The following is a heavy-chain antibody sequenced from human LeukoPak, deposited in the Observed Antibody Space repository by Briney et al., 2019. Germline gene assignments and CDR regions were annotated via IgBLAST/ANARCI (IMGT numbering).Heavy chain of an antibody. Sequence: SGTLSLTCAVSGGSISSSNWWSWVRQPPGKGLEWIGDINDSGTTKYNPTLKSRVTISLDTSKKQFSLNLKSVTAADTAVYYCARLPLGAFGEVLNFDSWGQGIVVIVSS. CDR2: INDSGTT. V-gene: IGHV4-4*02. J-gene: IGHJ4*02. D-gene: IGHD3-10*01. CDR1: GGSISSSNW. CDR3: ARLPLGAFGEVLNFDS.